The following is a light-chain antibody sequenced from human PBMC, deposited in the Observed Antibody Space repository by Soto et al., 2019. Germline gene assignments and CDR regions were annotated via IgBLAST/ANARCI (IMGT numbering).Light chain of an antibody. V-gene: IGKV3-11*01. CDR1: QCFRGL. Sequence: EGVLSESPVTLSLSPREGATVSCGASQCFRGLLAWYQQKPGQAPRLLIYDASNRATGIPPRFSGSGFGTDFTLTISSLQPEDSAVYYCQQRHMWPITFGQGTRLEIK. CDR2: DAS. CDR3: QQRHMWPIT. J-gene: IGKJ5*01.